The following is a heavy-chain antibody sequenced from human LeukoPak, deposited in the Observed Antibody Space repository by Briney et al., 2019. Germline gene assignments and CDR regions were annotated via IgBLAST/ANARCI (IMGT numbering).Heavy chain of an antibody. J-gene: IGHJ5*02. Sequence: SETLSLTCTVSGGSISSYYWSWIRQPSGKGLEWIGYIYYSGSTSYNPSLKSRVTISVDTSKNQFSLKLSSVTAADTAVYYCARVMCSGGSCYPGWFDPWGQGTLVTVSS. D-gene: IGHD2-15*01. V-gene: IGHV4-59*01. CDR3: ARVMCSGGSCYPGWFDP. CDR2: IYYSGST. CDR1: GGSISSYY.